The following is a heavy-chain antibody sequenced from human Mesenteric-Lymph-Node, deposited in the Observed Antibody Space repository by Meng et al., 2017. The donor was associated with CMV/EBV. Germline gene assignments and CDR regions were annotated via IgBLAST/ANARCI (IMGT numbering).Heavy chain of an antibody. J-gene: IGHJ6*02. CDR2: INPGGTT. Sequence: ASVKVSCKASGYTFSNYGLGWVRQAPGQGLEWMGIINPGGTTTYAQKFQGRLTMTRDRSTSTVYMELSSLRSDDTAIYYCARGDCVSTSCYRQNGMDVWGQGTTVTVSS. CDR3: ARGDCVSTSCYRQNGMDV. D-gene: IGHD2-2*02. CDR1: GYTFSNYG. V-gene: IGHV1-46*01.